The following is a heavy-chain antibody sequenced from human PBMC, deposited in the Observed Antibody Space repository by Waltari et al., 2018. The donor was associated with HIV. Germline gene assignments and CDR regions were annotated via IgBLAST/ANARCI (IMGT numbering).Heavy chain of an antibody. CDR3: ARDRYYYARTGSPDY. D-gene: IGHD3-22*01. CDR1: GGSITRSSYY. J-gene: IGHJ4*02. CDR2: IYYSGSA. V-gene: IGHV4-39*02. Sequence: QLQLQESGPGLVKPSETLSLTCTVSGGSITRSSYYWGWIRQPPGKGLEWIGNIYYSGSAYYNSSLKSRVTISVDMSKNQFSLKLNSVTAADTAVYYCARDRYYYARTGSPDYWGQGTLVTVSS.